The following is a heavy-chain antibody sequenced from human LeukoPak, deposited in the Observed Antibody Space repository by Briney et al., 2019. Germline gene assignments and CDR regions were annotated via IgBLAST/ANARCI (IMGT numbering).Heavy chain of an antibody. J-gene: IGHJ6*03. CDR2: IKQDGSEK. D-gene: IGHD2-2*01. CDR3: ARAYCSSTSCYGDYYYYYYMDV. Sequence: GGSLRLSCAASGFTFSSYWMSWVRQAPGKGLEWVANIKQDGSEKYYVDSVKGRFTISRDNAKNSLYLQMNSLRAEDTAVYYCARAYCSSTSCYGDYYYYYYMDVWGKGTTVTVSS. V-gene: IGHV3-7*01. CDR1: GFTFSSYW.